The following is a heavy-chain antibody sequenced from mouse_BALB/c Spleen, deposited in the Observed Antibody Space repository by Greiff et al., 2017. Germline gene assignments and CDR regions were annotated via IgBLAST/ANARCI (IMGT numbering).Heavy chain of an antibody. CDR3: ARESFYGSSTGFDV. J-gene: IGHJ1*01. V-gene: IGHV2-9*02. D-gene: IGHD1-1*01. Sequence: VHLVESGPGLVAPSRSLSITCTVSGFSLTSYGVHWVRQPPGKGLEWLGVIWAGGSTNYNSALMSRLSISKDNSKSQVFLKMNSLQTDDTAMYYCARESFYGSSTGFDVWGAGTTVTVSS. CDR1: GFSLTSYG. CDR2: IWAGGST.